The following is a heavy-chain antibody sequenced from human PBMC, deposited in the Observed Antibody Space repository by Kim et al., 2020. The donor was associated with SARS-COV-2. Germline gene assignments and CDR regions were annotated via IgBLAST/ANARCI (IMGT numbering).Heavy chain of an antibody. J-gene: IGHJ2*01. CDR1: GFTFSSYA. CDR2: ISYDGSNK. D-gene: IGHD7-27*01. V-gene: IGHV3-30-3*01. Sequence: GGSLRLSCAASGFTFSSYAMHWVRQAPGKGLEWVAVISYDGSNKYYADSVKGRFTISRDNSKNTLYLQMNSLRAEDTAVYYCARGGTPGEWYFDLWGRGTLVTVSS. CDR3: ARGGTPGEWYFDL.